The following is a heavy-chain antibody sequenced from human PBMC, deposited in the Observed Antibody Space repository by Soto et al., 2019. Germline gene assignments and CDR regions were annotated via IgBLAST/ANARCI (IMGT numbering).Heavy chain of an antibody. J-gene: IGHJ5*02. D-gene: IGHD2-15*01. V-gene: IGHV1-8*01. CDR1: GYTFTSYD. CDR2: MNPNSGNT. Sequence: QVQLVQSGAEVKKPGASVKVSCKASGYTFTSYDSNWVRQATGQGLEWMGWMNPNSGNTAYAQKFQGRVTMTRNTSISTAYMELSSLRAEDTAVYYCARERGALCSGGSCYWFDPWGQGTLVTVSS. CDR3: ARERGALCSGGSCYWFDP.